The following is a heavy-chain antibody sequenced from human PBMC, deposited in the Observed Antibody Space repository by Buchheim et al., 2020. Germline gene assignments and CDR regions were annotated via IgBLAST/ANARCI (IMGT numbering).Heavy chain of an antibody. CDR3: ARDFRRGYSYGHYYYGMDV. V-gene: IGHV1-46*01. CDR2: INPSGGST. CDR1: GYTFTSYY. J-gene: IGHJ6*02. D-gene: IGHD5-18*01. Sequence: QVQLVQSGAEVKKPGASVKVSCKASGYTFTSYYMHWVRQAPGQGLEWMGIINPSGGSTSYAQKFQGRVTMTRETSTRPVYMELSSLRSEDTAVYYCARDFRRGYSYGHYYYGMDVWGQGTT.